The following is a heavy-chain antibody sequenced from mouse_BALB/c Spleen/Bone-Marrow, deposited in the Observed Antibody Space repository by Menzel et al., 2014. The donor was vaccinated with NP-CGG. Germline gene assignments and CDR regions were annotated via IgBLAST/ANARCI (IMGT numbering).Heavy chain of an antibody. J-gene: IGHJ2*01. CDR2: IWGDGIT. CDR3: AREGNYLDY. Sequence: VHLVESGPGLVAPSRSLSIPCTVSGFSLTVYGVNWVRQPPGKGLEWLGMIWGDGITDYNSAFKSRLSISKDDSKSQVFLKMNSLQTDDTAKYYCAREGNYLDYWGQGTTLTVSS. V-gene: IGHV2-6-7*01. CDR1: GFSLTVYG.